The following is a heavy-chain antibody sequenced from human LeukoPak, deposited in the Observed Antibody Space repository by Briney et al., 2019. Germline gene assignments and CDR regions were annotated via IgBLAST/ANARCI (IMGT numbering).Heavy chain of an antibody. CDR2: IKSKTDGGTT. Sequence: GGSLRLSYAASGFTFSNAWMSWVRQAPGKGLEWVGRIKSKTDGGTTDYAAPVKGRFTISRDDSKNTLYLQMNSLKTKDTAVYYCTTVAGYYYDSSGYYYVYWGQGTLVTVSS. J-gene: IGHJ4*02. CDR3: TTVAGYYYDSSGYYYVY. D-gene: IGHD3-22*01. CDR1: GFTFSNAW. V-gene: IGHV3-15*01.